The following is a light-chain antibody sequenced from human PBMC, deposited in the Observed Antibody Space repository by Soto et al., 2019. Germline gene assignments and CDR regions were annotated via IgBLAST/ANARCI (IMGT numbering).Light chain of an antibody. Sequence: EIVLTQSPGTLSLSPGERATLSCRAGQRVSSSYLAGYQQNRGQAPRLLIYGASSRAPGIPDRFGGSGSGTDFTLTISRLEPEDFAVYYCQQYGSSRWTFGQGTKVEIK. J-gene: IGKJ1*01. V-gene: IGKV3-20*01. CDR1: QRVSSSY. CDR3: QQYGSSRWT. CDR2: GAS.